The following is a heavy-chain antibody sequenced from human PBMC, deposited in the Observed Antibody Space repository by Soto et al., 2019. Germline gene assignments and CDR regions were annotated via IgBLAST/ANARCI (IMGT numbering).Heavy chain of an antibody. Sequence: GGSLRLSCAASGFTFSSYGMSWVRQAPGKGLEWVSAISGSGGSTYYADSVKGRFTISRDNSKNTLFLQMNSLRADDTAVYYCATGLEVGATRPFDYWGQGTLVTVSS. V-gene: IGHV3-23*01. CDR3: ATGLEVGATRPFDY. CDR1: GFTFSSYG. J-gene: IGHJ4*02. CDR2: ISGSGGST. D-gene: IGHD1-26*01.